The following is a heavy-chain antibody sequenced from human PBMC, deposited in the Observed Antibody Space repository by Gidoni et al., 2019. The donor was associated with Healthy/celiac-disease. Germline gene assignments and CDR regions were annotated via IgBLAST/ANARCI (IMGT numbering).Heavy chain of an antibody. CDR2: FSSSSSTI. J-gene: IGHJ5*02. CDR1: GFTFSSYS. V-gene: IGHV3-48*01. D-gene: IGHD2-2*01. CDR3: ARTGYCSSTSCSNTHGNWFDP. Sequence: VQLVASGGGLVQPGGSLRLSCAASGFTFSSYSMNCVRQAPGKWLEWVSYFSSSSSTIYNADAVKGRVTISRDKAKNSLYLQMNSLRVEDTAVYYCARTGYCSSTSCSNTHGNWFDPWGQGTLVTVSS.